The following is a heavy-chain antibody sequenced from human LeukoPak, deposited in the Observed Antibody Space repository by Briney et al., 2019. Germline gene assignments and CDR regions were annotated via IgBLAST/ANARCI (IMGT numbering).Heavy chain of an antibody. D-gene: IGHD3-22*01. J-gene: IGHJ3*02. CDR3: ARDLTNYHDSNDYRRYAFDI. CDR1: GGSISSGDYY. V-gene: IGHV4-30-4*01. CDR2: IYHSGST. Sequence: SETLSLTCTVSGGSISSGDYYWSWIRQPPGKGLEWIGYIYHSGSTYYNPSLKSRVTISVDRSKKQFSLKLSSVTAADTAVYYCARDLTNYHDSNDYRRYAFDIWGQGTMVTVSS.